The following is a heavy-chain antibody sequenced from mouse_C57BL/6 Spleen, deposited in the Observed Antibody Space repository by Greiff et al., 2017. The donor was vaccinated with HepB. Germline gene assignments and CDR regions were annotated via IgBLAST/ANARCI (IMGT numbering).Heavy chain of an antibody. V-gene: IGHV1-55*01. CDR1: GYTFTSYW. J-gene: IGHJ2*01. Sequence: QVQLQQPGAELVKPGASVKMSCKASGYTFTSYWITWVKQRPGQGLEWIGDIYPGSGSTNYNEKFKSKATLTVYTSSSTAYMQLSSLTSEDSAVYYCAQTAQAMCLYFDYWGQGATLTVSS. CDR2: IYPGSGST. D-gene: IGHD3-2*02. CDR3: AQTAQAMCLYFDY.